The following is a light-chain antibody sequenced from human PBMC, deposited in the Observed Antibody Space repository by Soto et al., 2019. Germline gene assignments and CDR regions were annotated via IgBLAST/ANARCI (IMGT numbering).Light chain of an antibody. Sequence: DIQLTQSPSTLSASVGDTVTISCRASESLIGWLAWYQQRPGSAPKLLIYDASSLEGGVPSRFTGDGSGTEFSLTIASLQPDDFGTYYCQQYKSYPWTFGQGTKVYLK. J-gene: IGKJ1*01. V-gene: IGKV1-5*01. CDR2: DAS. CDR3: QQYKSYPWT. CDR1: ESLIGW.